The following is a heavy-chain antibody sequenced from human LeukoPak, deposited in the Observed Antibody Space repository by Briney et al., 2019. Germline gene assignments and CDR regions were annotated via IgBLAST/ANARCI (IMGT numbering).Heavy chain of an antibody. D-gene: IGHD6-13*01. J-gene: IGHJ6*03. CDR2: INPNSGGT. V-gene: IGHV1-2*02. CDR1: GYTFTDYY. Sequence: ASVKVSCKASGYTFTDYYMHWVRQAPGQGLEWMGWINPNSGGTNYAQKFQGRVTMTRDTSISTAYMELRSLRSDDTAVYYCARQGVTAAENNYFYYYMDFWGKGTTVTVSS. CDR3: ARQGVTAAENNYFYYYMDF.